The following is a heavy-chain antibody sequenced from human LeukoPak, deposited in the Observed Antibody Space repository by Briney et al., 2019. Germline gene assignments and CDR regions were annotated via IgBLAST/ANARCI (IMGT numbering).Heavy chain of an antibody. CDR2: INPRGGI. D-gene: IGHD3-3*01. CDR3: AREQALPGVTTFGVVVMGYFDN. V-gene: IGHV4-34*01. Sequence: PSETLSLTCAVFGWSFSDYSWSWIRQSPGKGLEWIGDINPRGGINFNPSLKSRVLISLDTSRTQFSLKLDSVTAADTAVYYCAREQALPGVTTFGVVVMGYFDNWGQGTLVTVSS. CDR1: GWSFSDYS. J-gene: IGHJ4*02.